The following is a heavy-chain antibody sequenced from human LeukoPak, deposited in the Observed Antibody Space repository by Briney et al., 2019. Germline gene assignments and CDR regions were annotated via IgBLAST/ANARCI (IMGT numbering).Heavy chain of an antibody. CDR1: GYTFTSYG. CDR2: ISAYNGNT. V-gene: IGHV1-18*01. CDR3: ATYCSSTSCYSPYYYYGMDV. D-gene: IGHD2-2*01. J-gene: IGHJ6*02. Sequence: GASVKVSCKASGYTFTSYGISWVRQAPGQGLEWMGWISAYNGNTNYAQKLQGRVTMTTDTSTSTANMELRSLRSDDTAVYYCATYCSSTSCYSPYYYYGMDVWGQGTTVTVSS.